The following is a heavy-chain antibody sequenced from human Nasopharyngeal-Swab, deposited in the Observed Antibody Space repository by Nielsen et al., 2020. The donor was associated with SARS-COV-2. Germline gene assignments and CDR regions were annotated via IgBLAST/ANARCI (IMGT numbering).Heavy chain of an antibody. CDR1: GFTFSSYA. D-gene: IGHD3-16*01. J-gene: IGHJ4*02. Sequence: GGSLRLSCAASGFTFSSYAMSWVRQAPGKGLEWVSAISGSGGSTYYADSVKGRFTISRDNSKNPLYLQMNSLRAEDTAVYYCAKRPTGSTFGDWGQGTLVTVSS. V-gene: IGHV3-23*01. CDR3: AKRPTGSTFGD. CDR2: ISGSGGST.